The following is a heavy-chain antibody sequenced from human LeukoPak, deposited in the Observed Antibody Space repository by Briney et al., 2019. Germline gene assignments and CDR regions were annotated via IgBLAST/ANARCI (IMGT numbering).Heavy chain of an antibody. Sequence: GGSLRLSCAASGFTFSIYAMSWVRQAPGKGLEWVSAISGSGGSTYYADSVKGRFTISRDNSKNTLYLQMNSLRAEDTAVYYCAKDPSSWRYFDYWGQGTLVTVSS. V-gene: IGHV3-23*01. CDR1: GFTFSIYA. J-gene: IGHJ4*02. CDR3: AKDPSSWRYFDY. CDR2: ISGSGGST. D-gene: IGHD6-13*01.